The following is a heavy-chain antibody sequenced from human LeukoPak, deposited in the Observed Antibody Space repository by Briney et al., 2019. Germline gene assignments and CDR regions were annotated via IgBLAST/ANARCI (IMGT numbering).Heavy chain of an antibody. Sequence: GGSLRLSCAASGFTFSSYAMSWVRQAPGKGLEWVSGISGSGDNTYYADSVKGRFTISRDNSKNTLYVQVNSLGTEDTAAYYCAKEGRSLQTYWGQGTLVTVSS. CDR2: ISGSGDNT. CDR1: GFTFSSYA. V-gene: IGHV3-23*01. J-gene: IGHJ4*02. D-gene: IGHD5-24*01. CDR3: AKEGRSLQTY.